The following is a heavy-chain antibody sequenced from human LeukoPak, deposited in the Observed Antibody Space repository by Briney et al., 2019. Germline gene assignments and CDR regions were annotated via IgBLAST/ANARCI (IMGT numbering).Heavy chain of an antibody. D-gene: IGHD4-11*01. CDR3: AKESSWDYSNPPDY. CDR1: GFTFSSYG. J-gene: IGHJ4*02. V-gene: IGHV3-30*02. CDR2: IRYDGSNK. Sequence: PGGSLRLSCAASGFTFSSYGMHWVRQAPGKGLEWVAFIRYDGSNKYYADSVKGRFTISRDNSKNTLYLQMNSLRAEDTAVYYCAKESSWDYSNPPDYWGQGTLVTVSS.